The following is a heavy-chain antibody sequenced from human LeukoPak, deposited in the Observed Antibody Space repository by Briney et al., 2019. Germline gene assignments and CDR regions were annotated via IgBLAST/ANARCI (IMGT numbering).Heavy chain of an antibody. CDR2: LYFSGST. V-gene: IGHV4-39*07. CDR3: ARTRYGSGSYLIYYYYYMDV. D-gene: IGHD3-10*01. Sequence: SETLSLTCTVSGGSISHTNYYWGWIRQPPGKGLEWIGSLYFSGSTNYNPSLKSRVTISVDTSKNQFSLKLSSVTAADTAVYYCARTRYGSGSYLIYYYYYMDVWGKGTTVTVSS. J-gene: IGHJ6*03. CDR1: GGSISHTNYY.